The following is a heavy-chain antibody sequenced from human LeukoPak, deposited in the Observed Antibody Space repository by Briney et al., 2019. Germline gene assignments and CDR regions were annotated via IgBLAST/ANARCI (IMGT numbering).Heavy chain of an antibody. V-gene: IGHV4-4*09. CDR1: GGSISSYY. J-gene: IGHJ6*03. CDR2: IYTSGST. D-gene: IGHD2-21*02. Sequence: SETLSLTCTVSGGSISSYYWSWIRQPPGKGLEWIGYIYTSGSTNYNPSLKSRVTISVDTSKNQFSLKLSSATAADTVVYYCARTAPYYYYFYMDVWGKGTTVTVSS. CDR3: ARTAPYYYYFYMDV.